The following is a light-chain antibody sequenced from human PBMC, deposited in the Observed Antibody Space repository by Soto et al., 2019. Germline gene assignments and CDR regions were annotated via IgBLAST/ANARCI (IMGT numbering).Light chain of an antibody. CDR3: QQYNNWPPHN. CDR2: GAS. CDR1: QSVSSN. J-gene: IGKJ2*01. Sequence: EIVMTQSPATLSVSPGERATLSCRASQSVSSNLAWYQQKPGQAPRLLIYGASTRATGIPARFSGSGSGTEFTLNISSLQSEDFAVYYCQQYNNWPPHNFGQGTKLEIK. V-gene: IGKV3-15*01.